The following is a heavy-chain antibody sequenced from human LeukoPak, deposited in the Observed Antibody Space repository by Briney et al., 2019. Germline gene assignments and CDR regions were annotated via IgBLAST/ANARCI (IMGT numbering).Heavy chain of an antibody. CDR3: ARDLFYSVSGTYYNVGRVFNY. Sequence: ASVKVSCKASGFTFTGYYMHWVRQAPGQGLEWMGWINPNRGGTNYAQKFQGRVTMTRDTSITTAYIELTSLRSDDTAVYYCARDLFYSVSGTYYNVGRVFNYWGQGTLVTVSS. CDR2: INPNRGGT. CDR1: GFTFTGYY. V-gene: IGHV1-2*02. J-gene: IGHJ4*02. D-gene: IGHD3-10*01.